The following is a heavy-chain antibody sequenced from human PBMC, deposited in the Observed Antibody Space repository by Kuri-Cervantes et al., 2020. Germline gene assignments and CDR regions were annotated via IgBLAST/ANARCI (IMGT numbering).Heavy chain of an antibody. D-gene: IGHD3-22*01. CDR1: GFTFDDYA. V-gene: IGHV3-9*01. Sequence: SLKISCAASGFTFDDYAMHWVRQAPGKGLEWVAGISWNSGSIGYADSVKGRFTISRDNAKNSLYLQMNSLRAEDTALYYCARLSYYDSSGTWWGQGTLVTVSS. J-gene: IGHJ4*02. CDR2: ISWNSGSI. CDR3: ARLSYYDSSGTW.